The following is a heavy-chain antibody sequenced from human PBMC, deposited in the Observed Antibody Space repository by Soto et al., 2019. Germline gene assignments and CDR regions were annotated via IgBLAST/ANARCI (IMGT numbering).Heavy chain of an antibody. D-gene: IGHD3-3*01. CDR3: ARDRGNCDFWSGDYYYYGMDV. Sequence: SETLSLTCAVSGGSISSSNWWSWVRQPPGKGLEWIGEIYHSGSTNYNPSLKSRVTISVDKSKNQFSLKLCSVTAADTAVYYCARDRGNCDFWSGDYYYYGMDVWGQGTTVAVSS. CDR2: IYHSGST. V-gene: IGHV4-4*02. J-gene: IGHJ6*02. CDR1: GGSISSSNW.